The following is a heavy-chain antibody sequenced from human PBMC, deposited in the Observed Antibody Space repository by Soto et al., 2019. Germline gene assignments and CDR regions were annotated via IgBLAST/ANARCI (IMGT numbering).Heavy chain of an antibody. J-gene: IGHJ4*02. CDR3: TSSPFGVVNDY. CDR2: IYTSGSI. V-gene: IGHV4-4*07. Sequence: SETLSLTCTGSCGSIFSYYWNWIRQPAGKGLEWIGRIYTSGSINYNPSLKSRVTMSVDTSKNQFSLILTSVTAADTAVYFCTSSPFGVVNDYWGQGTLVTVSS. D-gene: IGHD3-3*01. CDR1: CGSIFSYY.